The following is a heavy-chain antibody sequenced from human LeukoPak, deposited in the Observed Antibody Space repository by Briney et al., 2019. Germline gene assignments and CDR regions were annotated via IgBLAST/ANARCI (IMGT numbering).Heavy chain of an antibody. J-gene: IGHJ4*02. V-gene: IGHV3-53*01. CDR3: ARRPYSSGWWRSYFDY. CDR1: RLADSSNY. CDR2: IYSGDST. Sequence: PGGSLRLSCAASRLADSSNYMSWVRQAPGKGLEWVSVIYSGDSTYYTDSVKGRFTISRDNSKNTLYLQMNSLRAEDTAVYYCARRPYSSGWWRSYFDYWGQGTLVTVSS. D-gene: IGHD6-19*01.